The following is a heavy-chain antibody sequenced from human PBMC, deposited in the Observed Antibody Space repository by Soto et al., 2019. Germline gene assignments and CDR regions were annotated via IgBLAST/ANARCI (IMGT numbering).Heavy chain of an antibody. Sequence: QVQLQESGPGLVEPSQTLSLICTVSGASIISDGYYWTWIRQHPGKGLEWLGYIHYSGGATYSPSSNPSLTGTIAISVATSRRLLYLKLTSVIDADTAGYYCAKVQTYCQDSSGYQPFHPWGPGKMVTVYS. V-gene: IGHV4-31*01. J-gene: IGHJ1*01. CDR2: IHYSGGATYSP. D-gene: IGHD3-22*01. CDR3: AKVQTYCQDSSGYQPFHP. CDR1: GASIISDGYY.